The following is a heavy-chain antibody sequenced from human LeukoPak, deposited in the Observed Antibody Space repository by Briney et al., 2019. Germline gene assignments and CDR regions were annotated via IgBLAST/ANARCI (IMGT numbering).Heavy chain of an antibody. CDR2: ISYDGSNK. CDR3: AKDLSLYYGSGSYSIDY. CDR1: GFTFSSYG. J-gene: IGHJ4*02. D-gene: IGHD3-10*01. Sequence: GSLRLSCAASGFTFSSYGMHWVRQAPGKGLEWVAVISYDGSNKYYADSVKGRFTISRDNSKNTLYLQMNSLRAEDTAVYYCAKDLSLYYGSGSYSIDYWGQGTLVTVSS. V-gene: IGHV3-30*18.